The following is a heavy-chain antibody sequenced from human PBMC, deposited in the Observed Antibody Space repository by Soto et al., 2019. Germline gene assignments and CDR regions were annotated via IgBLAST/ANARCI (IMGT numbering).Heavy chain of an antibody. D-gene: IGHD3-10*01. J-gene: IGHJ5*02. CDR2: TNQDGSER. V-gene: IGHV3-7*03. CDR3: AGEYRLLRFGKRERGNKWCAP. Sequence: EAELVQSGGGLVQPGGSLRLSCTASGFTFNSYWMSWVRQAPGKGLEWVANTNQDGSERNYVDSVKGRFTISRDNAKDSVHLHMNLLRGEDTAIYYCAGEYRLLRFGKRERGNKWCAPWGQGTLVTVSS. CDR1: GFTFNSYW.